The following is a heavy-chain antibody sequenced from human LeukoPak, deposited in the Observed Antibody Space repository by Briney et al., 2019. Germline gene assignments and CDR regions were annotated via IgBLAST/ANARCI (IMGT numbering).Heavy chain of an antibody. J-gene: IGHJ5*02. CDR3: ARGDYYDSSGYYSP. CDR2: IYYSGST. D-gene: IGHD3-22*01. V-gene: IGHV4-31*11. CDR1: GGSISSGGYY. Sequence: SETLSLTCAVSGGSISSGGYYWSWIRQHPGKGLEWIGYIYYSGSTYYNPSLKSRVTISVDTSKNQYSLKLSSVTAADTAVYYCARGDYYDSSGYYSPWGQGTLVTVSS.